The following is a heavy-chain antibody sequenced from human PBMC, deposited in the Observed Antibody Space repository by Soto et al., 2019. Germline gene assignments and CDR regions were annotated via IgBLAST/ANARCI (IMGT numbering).Heavy chain of an antibody. V-gene: IGHV3-30-3*01. CDR3: ARTHDYGDYFDY. D-gene: IGHD4-17*01. Sequence: QVQLVESGGGVVQPGRSLRLSCAASGFTFSSYAMHWVRQAPGKGLEWVAVISYDGSNKYYADSVKGRFTISRDNSKNTLYLQMNSLRAEDTAVYYCARTHDYGDYFDYWGQGTLATVSS. CDR2: ISYDGSNK. J-gene: IGHJ4*02. CDR1: GFTFSSYA.